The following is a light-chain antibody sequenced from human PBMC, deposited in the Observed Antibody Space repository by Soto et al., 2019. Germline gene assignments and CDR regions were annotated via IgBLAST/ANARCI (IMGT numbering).Light chain of an antibody. CDR2: DAS. Sequence: EIVLTQSPATLSLSPGERATLSCRASQSVSSYFAWYQQKPGQAPRLLIYDASNRATGIPARFSGSGSGTDFTLTISSLEPEDCAVYYCQQRSNWPLLTFGGGTKVEIK. J-gene: IGKJ4*01. V-gene: IGKV3-11*01. CDR1: QSVSSY. CDR3: QQRSNWPLLT.